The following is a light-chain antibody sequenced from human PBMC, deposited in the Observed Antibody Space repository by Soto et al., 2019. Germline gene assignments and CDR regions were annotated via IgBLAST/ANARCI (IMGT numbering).Light chain of an antibody. V-gene: IGKV3D-15*01. CDR2: DIF. CDR1: QSVGSD. Sequence: EIVMTQSPATLSVSPGERATLSCMASQSVGSDLAWYQQKPGQAPRLVIYDIFTRATSVPTRISGSGSGTEFTLTISSLQSEDFAVYYCQQYNSWPLTVGGGTKVEIK. CDR3: QQYNSWPLT. J-gene: IGKJ4*01.